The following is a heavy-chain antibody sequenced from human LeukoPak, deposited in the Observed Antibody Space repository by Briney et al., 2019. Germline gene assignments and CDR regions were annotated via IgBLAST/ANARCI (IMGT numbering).Heavy chain of an antibody. V-gene: IGHV3-23*01. Sequence: GGSLRLSCAASGFTFSSYGMSWVRQAPGKGLEWVSAISGSGGSTYYADSVKGRFTISRDNSKNTVYLQMNRLRAEDTAVYYCAKGRVDYYDSSDAFDIWGQGTMVTVSS. D-gene: IGHD3-22*01. CDR1: GFTFSSYG. CDR3: AKGRVDYYDSSDAFDI. CDR2: ISGSGGST. J-gene: IGHJ3*02.